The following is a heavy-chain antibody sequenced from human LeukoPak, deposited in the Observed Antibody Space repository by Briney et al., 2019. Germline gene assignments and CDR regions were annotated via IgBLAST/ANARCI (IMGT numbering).Heavy chain of an antibody. V-gene: IGHV1-69*05. CDR3: ARSDSSGYRDAFDI. CDR2: IIPIFGTA. Sequence: SVKVSCKASGGTFSSYAISWVRQAPGQGLKWMGRIIPIFGTANYAQKFQGRVTITTDESTSTAYMELSSLRSEDTAVYYCARSDSSGYRDAFDIWGQGTMVTVSS. CDR1: GGTFSSYA. J-gene: IGHJ3*02. D-gene: IGHD3-22*01.